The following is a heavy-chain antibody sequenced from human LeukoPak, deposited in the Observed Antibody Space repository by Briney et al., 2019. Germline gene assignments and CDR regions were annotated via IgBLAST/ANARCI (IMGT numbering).Heavy chain of an antibody. Sequence: GGSLRLSCAASGFTFSSYAMSWVRQAPGKGLEWVSPISGSGGSTYYADSVKGRFTISRDNSKNTLYLQMNSLRAEDTAVYYCAKDSRGYCSSTSCYWDYWGQGTLVTVSS. J-gene: IGHJ4*02. CDR2: ISGSGGST. CDR3: AKDSRGYCSSTSCYWDY. CDR1: GFTFSSYA. V-gene: IGHV3-23*01. D-gene: IGHD2-2*01.